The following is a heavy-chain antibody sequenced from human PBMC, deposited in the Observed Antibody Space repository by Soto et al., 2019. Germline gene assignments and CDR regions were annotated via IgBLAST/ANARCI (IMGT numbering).Heavy chain of an antibody. CDR3: ARDILFDY. CDR1: GYTFTSYG. CDR2: IRAYNGNT. J-gene: IGHJ4*02. Sequence: GASVKVSCKASGYTFTSYGISWVRQAPGQGLEWMGWIRAYNGNTNYPQKLRGRVTMTTDTSASTAYMELSSLRSEDTAVYYCARDILFDYWGQGTLVTVSS. D-gene: IGHD2-15*01. V-gene: IGHV1-18*01.